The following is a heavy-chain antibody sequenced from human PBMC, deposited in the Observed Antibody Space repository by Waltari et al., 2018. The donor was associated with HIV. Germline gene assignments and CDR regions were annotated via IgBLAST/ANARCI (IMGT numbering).Heavy chain of an antibody. D-gene: IGHD2-15*01. CDR2: ISHRGTT. J-gene: IGHJ6*02. Sequence: QVQLQQWGAGLLKPSVTLSLTCAVYGGSFSGYYWSWIRQPPGKGLEWMGEISHRGTTNDNPSAKSRVTRSVDTSKNQFSLKLTSVTAADTAVDYCARDGGSGYRCGMDVWGQGTTVTDS. CDR1: GGSFSGYY. V-gene: IGHV4-34*01. CDR3: ARDGGSGYRCGMDV.